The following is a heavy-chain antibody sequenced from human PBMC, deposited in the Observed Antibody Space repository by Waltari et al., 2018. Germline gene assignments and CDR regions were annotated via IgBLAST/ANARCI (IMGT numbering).Heavy chain of an antibody. CDR3: ARVGATNLPYYYGMDV. V-gene: IGHV3-7*01. CDR2: IKQDGSEK. J-gene: IGHJ6*02. CDR1: GVTFGADW. D-gene: IGHD1-26*01. Sequence: QLVESGGDLVQTGGSLRPSCAASGVTFGADWVTRVRQAPGKGLEWVSNIKQDGSEKNYVDSVKGRFTISRDNAKKSLYLQMNSLRVEDTAVYYCARVGATNLPYYYGMDVWGQGTTVTVSS.